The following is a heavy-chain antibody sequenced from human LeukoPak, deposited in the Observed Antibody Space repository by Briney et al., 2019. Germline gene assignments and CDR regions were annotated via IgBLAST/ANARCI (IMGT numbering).Heavy chain of an antibody. V-gene: IGHV4-34*01. Sequence: KSSETLSLTCAVHGGSFSGYYWSWIRQPPGKGLEWIGEINHSGSTNYNPSLKSRVTISVDTSKNQFSLKLSSVTAADTAVYYCARGIQLWLRCAFDIWGQGTMVTVSS. CDR2: INHSGST. J-gene: IGHJ3*02. CDR3: ARGIQLWLRCAFDI. CDR1: GGSFSGYY. D-gene: IGHD5-18*01.